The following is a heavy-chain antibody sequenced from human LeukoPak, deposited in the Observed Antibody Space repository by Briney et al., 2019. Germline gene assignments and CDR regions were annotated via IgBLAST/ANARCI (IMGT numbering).Heavy chain of an antibody. CDR1: GYTFTGYY. CDR3: ARAKSGYLYYFDY. D-gene: IGHD5-12*01. CDR2: INPNSGGT. Sequence: GASVKVSCKASGYTFTGYYMHWVRQAPGQGLEWMGWINPNSGGTNYAQKFQGWVTMTRDTSISTAYMELSSLRSEDTAVYYCARAKSGYLYYFDYWGQGTLVTVSS. J-gene: IGHJ4*02. V-gene: IGHV1-2*04.